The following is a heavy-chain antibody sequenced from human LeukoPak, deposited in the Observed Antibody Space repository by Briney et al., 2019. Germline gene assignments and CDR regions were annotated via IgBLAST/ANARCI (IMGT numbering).Heavy chain of an antibody. Sequence: PGRSLRLSCAASGFTFSSYAMSWVRQAPGKGLEWVSAISGSGGSIYYADSVKGRFTISRDNSKNTLYLQTNSLRAEDTAVYYCAKCSSGSYWDYFDYWGQGTLVTVSS. CDR2: ISGSGGSI. J-gene: IGHJ4*02. CDR3: AKCSSGSYWDYFDY. D-gene: IGHD1-26*01. CDR1: GFTFSSYA. V-gene: IGHV3-23*01.